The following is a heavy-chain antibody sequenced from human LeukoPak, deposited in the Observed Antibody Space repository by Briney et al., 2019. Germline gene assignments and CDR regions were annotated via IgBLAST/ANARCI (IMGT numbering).Heavy chain of an antibody. CDR3: ARSGSIGPYGYYYFYNMDV. CDR2: ISAYNGNT. Sequence: ASVKVSCMASGYTFTSYGISWVRQAPGQGLERMGWISAYNGNTNYAQSLQGRVTMTTDTSTNTAYMELRSPRSDDTAVYYCARSGSIGPYGYYYFYNMDVWGQGTTVTVSS. D-gene: IGHD3-10*01. CDR1: GYTFTSYG. V-gene: IGHV1-18*01. J-gene: IGHJ6*02.